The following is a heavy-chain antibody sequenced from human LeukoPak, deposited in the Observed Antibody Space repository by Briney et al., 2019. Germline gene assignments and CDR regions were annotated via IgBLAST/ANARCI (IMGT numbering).Heavy chain of an antibody. D-gene: IGHD6-19*01. CDR2: ISYSGST. CDR3: ARRDDSSGWYSFDY. V-gene: IGHV4-39*01. Sequence: PSETLSLTCTVSGGSISNSTYYWGWIRQPPGKGLEWIGTISYSGSTYYNPSLKSRVTISVDTSKNQFSLRLSSVTAADTAVYYCARRDDSSGWYSFDYWGQGTLVTVSS. CDR1: GGSISNSTYY. J-gene: IGHJ4*02.